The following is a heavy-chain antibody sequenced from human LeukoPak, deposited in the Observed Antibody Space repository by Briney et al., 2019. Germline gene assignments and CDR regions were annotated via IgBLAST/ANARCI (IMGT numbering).Heavy chain of an antibody. Sequence: SETLSLTCSVSGGSISSPNHDWAWIRQPPGQGPEWIGSIYYSGTTYYNLSLKSRVTLSVDTSQNQFSLKLSSVTAADTAIYFCARSLGANTWVGNWFDPWGQGTLVTVSP. CDR3: ARSLGANTWVGNWFDP. J-gene: IGHJ5*02. CDR1: GGSISSPNHD. V-gene: IGHV4-39*01. CDR2: IYYSGTT. D-gene: IGHD3-10*01.